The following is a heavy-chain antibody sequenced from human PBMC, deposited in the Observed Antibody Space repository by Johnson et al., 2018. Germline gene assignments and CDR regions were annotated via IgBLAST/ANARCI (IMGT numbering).Heavy chain of an antibody. V-gene: IGHV4-39*07. CDR2: IYYSGST. CDR3: ARDCRDGSGYSSDSYYYYYMDV. CDR1: GGSISSTSYY. Sequence: QVQLQESGPGLVKPSETLSLTCTVSGGSISSTSYYWGWIRQPPGQGLEYIGSIYYSGSTYYNPSLKSRVTITVDTSEHRFSLGLSPVPAADTAVYYRARDCRDGSGYSSDSYYYYYMDVWGKGTTVTVSS. J-gene: IGHJ6*03. D-gene: IGHD6-19*01.